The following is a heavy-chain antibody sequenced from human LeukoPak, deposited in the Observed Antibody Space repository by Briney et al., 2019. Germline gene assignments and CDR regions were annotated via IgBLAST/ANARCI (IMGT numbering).Heavy chain of an antibody. CDR3: ARDIRRRLLWFGEIAPFDP. D-gene: IGHD3-10*01. CDR1: GFTFRSYW. J-gene: IGHJ5*02. CDR2: MKLDGREE. V-gene: IGHV3-7*03. Sequence: GRSLTLACAAAGFTFRSYWMSWVRQAAGEGLEWVANMKLDGREEYYVDSVKGRFTISSDNAKNSLYLQMNSLRVDDTAVYYCARDIRRRLLWFGEIAPFDPWGQGTLVTVSS.